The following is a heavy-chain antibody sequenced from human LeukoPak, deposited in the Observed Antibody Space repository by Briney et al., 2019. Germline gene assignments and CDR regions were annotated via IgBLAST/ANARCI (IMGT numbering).Heavy chain of an antibody. CDR2: IIPMFGTA. V-gene: IGHV1-69*13. CDR1: GGTFSSYA. Sequence: SVTVSCKASGGTFSSYAISWVGQAPGQGVEWMGGIIPMFGTANYAQNFQGRVTISADESLSTAYMELSSLRSEHTAVYYCARDLGVDFSDYGDYRHPLHFDYWGQGTLVSVSS. D-gene: IGHD4-17*01. CDR3: ARDLGVDFSDYGDYRHPLHFDY. J-gene: IGHJ4*02.